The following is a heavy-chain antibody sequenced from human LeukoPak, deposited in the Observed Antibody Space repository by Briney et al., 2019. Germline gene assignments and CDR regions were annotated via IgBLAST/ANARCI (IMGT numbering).Heavy chain of an antibody. CDR2: ISGSGGST. D-gene: IGHD3-10*01. J-gene: IGHJ4*02. CDR1: GFTFSSAA. CDR3: AKDRQWFGEARVDY. Sequence: PPGSLRLSCAASGFTFSSAAMSCVRQAPGEGLEWGSAISGSGGSTYYADSVKGLFTISRDNSKNTLYLQMNSLRAEDTAVYYCAKDRQWFGEARVDYWGQGTLVTVSS. V-gene: IGHV3-23*01.